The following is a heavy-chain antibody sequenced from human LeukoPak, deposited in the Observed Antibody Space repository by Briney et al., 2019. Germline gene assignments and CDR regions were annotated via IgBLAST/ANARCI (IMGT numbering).Heavy chain of an antibody. CDR1: GFTFSNYG. D-gene: IGHD3-22*01. J-gene: IGHJ4*02. CDR2: IKSKTDGRTT. Sequence: GGTLRLSCTASGFTFSNYGMSWVRQAPGKGLEWVGRIKSKTDGRTTDYAAPVKGRFTISRDDSKNTQYQQMNSLKTEDTAVYYCTTDPDYYDSSGYYYGPDYWGQGTLVTVSS. V-gene: IGHV3-15*01. CDR3: TTDPDYYDSSGYYYGPDY.